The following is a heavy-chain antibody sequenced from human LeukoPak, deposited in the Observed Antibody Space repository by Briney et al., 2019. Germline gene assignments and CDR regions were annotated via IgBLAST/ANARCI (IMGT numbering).Heavy chain of an antibody. CDR2: IYTSGST. CDR1: GGSISSGSYY. V-gene: IGHV4-61*02. J-gene: IGHJ6*03. D-gene: IGHD1-26*01. CDR3: ARDGREGEQDYYYYYMDV. Sequence: PSETLSLTCTVSGGSISSGSYYWSWIRQPAGKGLEWIGRIYTSGSTNYNPSLKSRVTISVDTSKNQFSLKLSSVTAADTAVYYCARDGREGEQDYYYYYMDVWGKGTTVTISS.